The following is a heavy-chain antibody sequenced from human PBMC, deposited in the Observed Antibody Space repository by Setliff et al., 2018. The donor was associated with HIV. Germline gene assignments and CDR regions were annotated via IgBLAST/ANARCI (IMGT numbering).Heavy chain of an antibody. J-gene: IGHJ4*02. V-gene: IGHV1-2*02. CDR3: ATGRDSSGYYFLADY. CDR2: NNPNSGGT. Sequence: ASVKVSCKTSGYTFTGYHMHWVRQAPGQGLEWMGWNNPNSGGTIYAQKFQDRVTMTRDTSSSTAYMELSRLRSDDTAVYYCATGRDSSGYYFLADYWGRGTLVTVSS. CDR1: GYTFTGYH. D-gene: IGHD3-22*01.